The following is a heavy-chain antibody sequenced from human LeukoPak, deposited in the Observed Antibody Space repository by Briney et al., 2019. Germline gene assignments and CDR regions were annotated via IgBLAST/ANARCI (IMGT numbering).Heavy chain of an antibody. V-gene: IGHV4-39*07. D-gene: IGHD6-25*01. CDR2: IYYSGST. CDR3: AGDIAARIGYFDY. J-gene: IGHJ4*02. CDR1: GGSISSSSYY. Sequence: SETLSLTCTVSGGSISSSSYYWGWIRQPPGKGLEWIGSIYYSGSTYYNPSLKSRVTISVDTSKNQFSLKLSSVTAADTAVYYCAGDIAARIGYFDYWGQGTLVTVSS.